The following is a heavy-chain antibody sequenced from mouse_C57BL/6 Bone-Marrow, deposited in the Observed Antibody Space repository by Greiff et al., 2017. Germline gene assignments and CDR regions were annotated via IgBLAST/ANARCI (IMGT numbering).Heavy chain of an antibody. CDR1: GFTFSDYY. J-gene: IGHJ4*01. CDR2: ISNGGGST. Sequence: EVQLVESGGGLVQPGGSLKLSCAASGFTFSDYYMYWVRQTPEKRLEWVAYISNGGGSTYYPDTVKGRFTISRDNANNTLYLQMSRLKSEDTAMYYCARHGGLRAMDYWGQGTSVTVSS. D-gene: IGHD2-4*01. V-gene: IGHV5-12*01. CDR3: ARHGGLRAMDY.